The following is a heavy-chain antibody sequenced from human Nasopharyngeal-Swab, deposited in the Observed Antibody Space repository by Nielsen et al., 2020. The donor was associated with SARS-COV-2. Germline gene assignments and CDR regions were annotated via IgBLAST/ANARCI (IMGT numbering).Heavy chain of an antibody. V-gene: IGHV4-34*01. Sequence: SETLSLTCVVFGRTLNGFHCKWIRQTPGKGLEWIGEINDRGSGKYNPSLRSRVTIPAATSKIQFSLKRNSVTDADTAVYYCARGQDAYYYMDVWGEGTTVTVSS. CDR3: ARGQDAYYYMDV. CDR1: GRTLNGFH. J-gene: IGHJ6*03. CDR2: INDRGSG. D-gene: IGHD2-15*01.